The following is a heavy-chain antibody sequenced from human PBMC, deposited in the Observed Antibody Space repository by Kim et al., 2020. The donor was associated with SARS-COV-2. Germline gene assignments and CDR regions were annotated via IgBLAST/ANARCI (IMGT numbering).Heavy chain of an antibody. Sequence: FKPSLESRSTISVDPSKNQFSLQMNSVTSADTAVYYCARDSPYAGASFDIWGPGTMVTVSS. CDR3: ARDSPYAGASFDI. D-gene: IGHD1-26*01. J-gene: IGHJ3*02. V-gene: IGHV4-30-2*05.